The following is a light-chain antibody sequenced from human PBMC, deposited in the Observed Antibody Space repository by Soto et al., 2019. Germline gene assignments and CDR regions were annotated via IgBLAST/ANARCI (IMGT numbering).Light chain of an antibody. CDR2: GTS. J-gene: IGKJ1*01. V-gene: IGKV3-20*01. CDR1: QTISSNN. Sequence: EIGLTQSPGTLSVSPGERATLSCRASQTISSNNLAWYQQKPGQAPSLLIYGTSSRATGIPDRFSGSGSGTDFTLTISRLESEDSTIYYCQQYGRWNVGQGPKVEIK. CDR3: QQYGRWN.